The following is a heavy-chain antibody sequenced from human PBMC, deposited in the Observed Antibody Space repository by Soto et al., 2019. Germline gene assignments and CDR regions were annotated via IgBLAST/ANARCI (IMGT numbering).Heavy chain of an antibody. CDR3: ANAYGGRSLY. CDR2: IYWDDSK. D-gene: IGHD1-26*01. Sequence: QITLKESGPTLVKPTQTLTLTCTFSGFSLTTDRVGVGWIRQPPGEALEWLAVIYWDDSKTYRPSLESRLTITKDNSKNQVALTMTNMDSLDTATYYCANAYGGRSLYWGQGTLVTVSS. CDR1: GFSLTTDRVG. J-gene: IGHJ4*02. V-gene: IGHV2-5*02.